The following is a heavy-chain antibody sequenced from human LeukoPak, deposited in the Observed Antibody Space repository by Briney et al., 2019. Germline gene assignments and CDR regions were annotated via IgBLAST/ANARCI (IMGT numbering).Heavy chain of an antibody. J-gene: IGHJ6*02. V-gene: IGHV3-48*01. CDR2: ISSTSSTI. Sequence: GGSLRLSCAASGFTFSTYTMNWVRQAPGMGLEWVSSISSTSSTIYYADSVKGRFTISRDNAKNSLYLQMNSLKTEDTAVYYCATRRDGYNFGYYYGMDVWGQGTTVIVSS. CDR1: GFTFSTYT. CDR3: ATRRDGYNFGYYYGMDV. D-gene: IGHD5-24*01.